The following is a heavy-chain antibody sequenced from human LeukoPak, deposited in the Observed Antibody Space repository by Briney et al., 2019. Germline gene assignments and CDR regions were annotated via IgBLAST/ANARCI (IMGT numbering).Heavy chain of an antibody. CDR3: ARDKGDDEGSKFDF. CDR1: GFTFSSYS. D-gene: IGHD5-24*01. J-gene: IGHJ5*01. CDR2: ISSSSSTI. Sequence: PGGSLRLSCAASGFTFSSYSMNWVRQAPGKGLEWVSYISSSSSTIYYADSVKGRFTISRDNAKNSLYLQMNSLGAEDTAVYYCARDKGDDEGSKFDFWGQGTLVTVSS. V-gene: IGHV3-48*01.